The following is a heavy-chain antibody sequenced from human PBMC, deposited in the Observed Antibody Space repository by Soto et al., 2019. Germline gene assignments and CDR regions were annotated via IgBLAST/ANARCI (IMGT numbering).Heavy chain of an antibody. V-gene: IGHV3-23*01. D-gene: IGHD3-3*01. CDR3: AKAFLGVFIIRNNFDY. Sequence: GGSLRLSCAASGFTFSSYAMSWVRQAPGKGLEWVSAISGSGGSTYYADSVKGRFTISRDNSKNTLYLQMNSLRAEDTALFYCAKAFLGVFIIRNNFDYGGQGPLATVS. CDR2: ISGSGGST. CDR1: GFTFSSYA. J-gene: IGHJ4*02.